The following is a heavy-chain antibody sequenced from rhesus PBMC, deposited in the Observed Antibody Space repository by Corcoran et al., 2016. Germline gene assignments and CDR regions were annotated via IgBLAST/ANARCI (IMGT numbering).Heavy chain of an antibody. CDR1: GFTFGSYA. CDR3: AREGGNYGETYCDY. D-gene: IGHD4-29*01. V-gene: IGHV1-198*02. J-gene: IGHJ4*01. Sequence: QVPLVQSGAEVQKTGASVKVSCTASGFTFGSYAISWVRQAPGQGLGWRGASIPWVEVKKEAKKGQGRVTITAETATRTDYMGLSSLRSEDTAVYYCAREGGNYGETYCDYWGQGVLVTVSS. CDR2: SIPWVEVK.